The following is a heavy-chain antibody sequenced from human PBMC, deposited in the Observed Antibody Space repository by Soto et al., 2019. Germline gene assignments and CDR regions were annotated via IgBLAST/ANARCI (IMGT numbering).Heavy chain of an antibody. Sequence: EVQLVESGGGLIQPGGSLRLSCAASAFTVSNKHMTWVRQAPGKGLEWVSTLYSGGTIYYADSVEGRFTISRDNSRNTLHLQMDSLRAEDTAVYFCATSVIPAGDTGVHALDIWGQGTMVTVSS. J-gene: IGHJ3*02. CDR2: LYSGGTI. CDR1: AFTVSNKH. CDR3: ATSVIPAGDTGVHALDI. D-gene: IGHD6-13*01. V-gene: IGHV3-53*01.